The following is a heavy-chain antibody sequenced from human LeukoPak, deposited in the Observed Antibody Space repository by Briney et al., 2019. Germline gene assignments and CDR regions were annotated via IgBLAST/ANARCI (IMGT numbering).Heavy chain of an antibody. CDR3: ARETIVTLTYYYYYGMDV. D-gene: IGHD3-22*01. CDR1: GGTFSSYA. V-gene: IGHV1-69*04. J-gene: IGHJ6*02. Sequence: ASVKVSCKASGGTFSSYAISWVRQAPGQGLEWMGRIIPILGMANYAQKFQGRVTITADKSTSTAYMELSSLRSEDTAVYYCARETIVTLTYYYYYGMDVWGQGTTVTVSS. CDR2: IIPILGMA.